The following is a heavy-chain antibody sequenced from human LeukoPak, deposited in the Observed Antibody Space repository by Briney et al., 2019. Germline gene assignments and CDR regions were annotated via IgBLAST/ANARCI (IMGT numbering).Heavy chain of an antibody. CDR1: GFTFSSYG. D-gene: IGHD3-22*01. J-gene: IGHJ6*03. CDR3: ARDDSSGYYGYYYMDV. V-gene: IGHV4-39*07. CDR2: IYYSGST. Sequence: GSLRLSCAASGFTFSSYGMSWVRQAPGKGLEWIGSIYYSGSTYYNPSLKSRVTISVDTSKNQFSLKLSSVTAADTAVYYCARDDSSGYYGYYYMDVWGKGTTVTVSS.